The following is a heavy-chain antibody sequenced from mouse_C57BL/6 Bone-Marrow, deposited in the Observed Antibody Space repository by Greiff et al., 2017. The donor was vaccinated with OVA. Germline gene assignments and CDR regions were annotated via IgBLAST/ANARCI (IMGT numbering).Heavy chain of an antibody. CDR1: GYSITSGYD. CDR3: ARGTGNYGYFDV. J-gene: IGHJ1*03. Sequence: EVQLQQSGPGMVKPSQSLSLTCTVTGYSITSGYDWHWIRHFPGNKLEWMGYISYSGSTNYNSSLKSRISITHDTSKNHFFLKLNSVTTEDTATYYCARGTGNYGYFDVWGTGTTVTVSS. CDR2: ISYSGST. D-gene: IGHD3-3*01. V-gene: IGHV3-1*01.